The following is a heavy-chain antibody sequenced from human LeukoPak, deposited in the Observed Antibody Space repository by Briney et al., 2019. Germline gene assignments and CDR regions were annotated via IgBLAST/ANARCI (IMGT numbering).Heavy chain of an antibody. Sequence: GGSLRLSCAASGFTFASFAMAWVRQAPGKGLEWVSAISGSGGSTYYADSVKGWFTISRDNSKNTLYLQMNSLRAEDTAVYYCAQVLHYYDSSGYYAYWGQGTLVTVSS. CDR1: GFTFASFA. V-gene: IGHV3-23*01. D-gene: IGHD3-22*01. J-gene: IGHJ4*02. CDR2: ISGSGGST. CDR3: AQVLHYYDSSGYYAY.